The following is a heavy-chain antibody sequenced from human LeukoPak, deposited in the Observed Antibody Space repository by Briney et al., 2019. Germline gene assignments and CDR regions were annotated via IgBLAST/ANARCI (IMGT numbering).Heavy chain of an antibody. CDR2: ISHSEST. Sequence: SETLSLTCIVSGYSFSSGYYWGWVRQPPGKGLEWIGSISHSESTYYNPSLKSRLTISLDKSKNQFSLKLRSVTAADTAVYYCEREGDVVGATIASWGQGTLVTVSS. J-gene: IGHJ4*02. V-gene: IGHV4-38-2*02. D-gene: IGHD1-26*01. CDR3: EREGDVVGATIAS. CDR1: GYSFSSGYY.